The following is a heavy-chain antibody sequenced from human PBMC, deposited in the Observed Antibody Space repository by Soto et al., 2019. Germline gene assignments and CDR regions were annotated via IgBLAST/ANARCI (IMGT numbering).Heavy chain of an antibody. J-gene: IGHJ6*02. Sequence: LRLSCAASGFTFSNYGMHWVRQAPGKGLEWVAFISDDGSNKYYADSMKGRFTMSRDNSKRTLYLQMSSLRVEDTAVYYCTKRRNVLRFLEWSSGMEVWGQGTTVTVS. CDR2: ISDDGSNK. D-gene: IGHD3-3*01. CDR1: GFTFSNYG. CDR3: TKRRNVLRFLEWSSGMEV. V-gene: IGHV3-30*18.